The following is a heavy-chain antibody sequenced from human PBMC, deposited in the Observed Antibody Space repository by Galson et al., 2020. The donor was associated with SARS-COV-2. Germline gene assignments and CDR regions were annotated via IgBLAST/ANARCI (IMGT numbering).Heavy chain of an antibody. V-gene: IGHV3-15*07. CDR1: GFTFSNAW. CDR3: TTERDFIAVAGQGDY. D-gene: IGHD6-19*01. Sequence: GGSLRLSCAASGFTFSNAWMNWVRQAPGKGLEWVGRIKSKTDGGTTDYAAPVKGRFTISRDDSKNTLYLQMNSLKTEDTAVYYCTTERDFIAVAGQGDYWGQGTLVTVSS. J-gene: IGHJ4*02. CDR2: IKSKTDGGTT.